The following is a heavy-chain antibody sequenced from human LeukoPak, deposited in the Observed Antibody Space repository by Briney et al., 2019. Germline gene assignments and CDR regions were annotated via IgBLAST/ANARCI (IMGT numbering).Heavy chain of an antibody. V-gene: IGHV3-23*01. J-gene: IGHJ6*04. CDR1: GFTFDEYG. D-gene: IGHD3-10*02. CDR2: ISGSGGST. CDR3: AELGITMIGGV. Sequence: GGSLRLSCAASGFTFDEYGMSWVRHAPGKGLEWLSAISGSGGSTYYADSVKGRFTISRDNSKNTLYLQMNSLRAEDTAVYYCAELGITMIGGVWGKGTTVTISS.